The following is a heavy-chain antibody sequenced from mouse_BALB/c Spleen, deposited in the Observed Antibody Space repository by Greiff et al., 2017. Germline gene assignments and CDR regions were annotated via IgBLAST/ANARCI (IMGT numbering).Heavy chain of an antibody. V-gene: IGHV5-12-2*01. D-gene: IGHD1-1*01. CDR1: GFTFSSYT. CDR3: ARQGSYYGSSLAY. CDR2: ISNGGGST. Sequence: EVKLVESGGGLVQPGGSLKLSCAASGFTFSSYTMSWVRQTPEKRLEWVAYISNGGGSTYYPDTVKGRFTISRDNAKNTLYLQMSSLKSEDTAMYYCARQGSYYGSSLAYWGQGTLVTVSA. J-gene: IGHJ3*01.